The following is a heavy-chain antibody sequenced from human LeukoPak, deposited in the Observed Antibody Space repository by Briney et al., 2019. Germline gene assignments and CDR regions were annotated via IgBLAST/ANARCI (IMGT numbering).Heavy chain of an antibody. D-gene: IGHD3-9*01. CDR3: ARHGRYYDILTGYYNPKQSVRYMDV. Sequence: SETLSLTCAVYGGSFSGYYWSWIRQPPGKGLEWIGEINHSGSTNYNPSLKSRVTISVDTSKNQFSLKLSSVTAADTAVYYCARHGRYYDILTGYYNPKQSVRYMDVWGKGTTVTISS. V-gene: IGHV4-34*01. CDR2: INHSGST. CDR1: GGSFSGYY. J-gene: IGHJ6*03.